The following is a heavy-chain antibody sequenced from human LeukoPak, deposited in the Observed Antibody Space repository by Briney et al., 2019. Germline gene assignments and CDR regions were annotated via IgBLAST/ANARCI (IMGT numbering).Heavy chain of an antibody. D-gene: IGHD3-10*01. CDR3: ARSDGYGLVGI. CDR1: GVSISSSNSY. V-gene: IGHV4-39*07. Sequence: SETLSLTCTVSGVSISSSNSYWGWIRQPPGKTLEWIGSIYSRGNTYYNPSLKSRVIILIDTAKNHFSLNLSSVTAADTAVYYCARSDGYGLVGIWGQGTMVTVSS. CDR2: IYSRGNT. J-gene: IGHJ3*02.